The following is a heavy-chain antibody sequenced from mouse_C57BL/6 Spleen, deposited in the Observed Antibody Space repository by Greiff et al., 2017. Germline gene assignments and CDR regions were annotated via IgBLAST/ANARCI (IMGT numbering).Heavy chain of an antibody. V-gene: IGHV1-64*01. CDR2: IHPNSGST. CDR3: ARTGGTTMDY. J-gene: IGHJ4*01. D-gene: IGHD1-1*01. CDR1: GYTFTSYW. Sequence: QVQLQQPGAELVKPGASVKLSCKASGYTFTSYWMHWVKQRPGQGLEWIGMIHPNSGSTNYNEKFKSKATLTVDKSSSTAYMQISSLTSEDSAVYYCARTGGTTMDYWGQGTSVTVSS.